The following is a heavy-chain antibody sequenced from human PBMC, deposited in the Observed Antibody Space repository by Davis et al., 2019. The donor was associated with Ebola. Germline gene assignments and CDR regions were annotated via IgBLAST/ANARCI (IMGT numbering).Heavy chain of an antibody. CDR1: GGSISSGDYY. D-gene: IGHD1-7*01. CDR2: IYTSGST. CDR3: ARGWNYGDYFDY. V-gene: IGHV4-61*02. J-gene: IGHJ4*02. Sequence: PSETLSLTCTVSGGSISSGDYYWSWIRQPAGKGLEWIGRIYTSGSTNYNPSLKSRVTMSVDTSKNQFSLKLSSVTAADTAVYYCARGWNYGDYFDYWGQGTLVTVSS.